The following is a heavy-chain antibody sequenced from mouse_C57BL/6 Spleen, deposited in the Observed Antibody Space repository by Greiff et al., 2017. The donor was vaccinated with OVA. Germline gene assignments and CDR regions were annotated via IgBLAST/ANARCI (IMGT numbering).Heavy chain of an antibody. J-gene: IGHJ3*01. D-gene: IGHD1-1*01. Sequence: VQGVESGAELARPGASVKLSCKASGYTFTSYGISWVKQRTGQGLEWIGEIYPRSGNTYYNEKFKGKATLTADKSSSTAYMELRSLTSEDSAVYFCAILRSFAYWGQGTLVTVSA. CDR3: AILRSFAY. CDR1: GYTFTSYG. V-gene: IGHV1-81*01. CDR2: IYPRSGNT.